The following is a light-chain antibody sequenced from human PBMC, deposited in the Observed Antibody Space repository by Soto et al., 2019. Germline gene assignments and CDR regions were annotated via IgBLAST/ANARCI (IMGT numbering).Light chain of an antibody. Sequence: QSALTQPASVSGSPGQSISISCTGTSSDIGGYNYVSWYQQHPGKAPKLMIYEVSNRPSGVSNRFPGSKSGNTASLTISGLQAEDEADYYCSSSTSSSTSLFGTGTKLTVL. J-gene: IGLJ1*01. V-gene: IGLV2-14*01. CDR1: SSDIGGYNY. CDR3: SSSTSSSTSL. CDR2: EVS.